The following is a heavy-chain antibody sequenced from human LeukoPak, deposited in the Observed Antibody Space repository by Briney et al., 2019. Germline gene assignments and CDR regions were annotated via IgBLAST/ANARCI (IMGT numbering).Heavy chain of an antibody. V-gene: IGHV3-15*01. J-gene: IGHJ6*03. CDR2: IKSKTDGGTT. CDR3: TRERSGSYYVPYYYYYYMDV. CDR1: GFTFSNAW. Sequence: PGGSLRLSCAASGFTFSNAWMSWVRQAPGKGLEWVGRIKSKTDGGTTDYAAPVKGRFTISRDDSKNTLYLQMNSLKTEDTAVYYCTRERSGSYYVPYYYYYYMDVWGKGTTVTVSS. D-gene: IGHD1-26*01.